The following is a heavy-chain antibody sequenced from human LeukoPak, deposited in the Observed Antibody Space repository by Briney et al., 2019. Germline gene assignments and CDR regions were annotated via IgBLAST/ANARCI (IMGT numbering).Heavy chain of an antibody. CDR2: IDEHGEGK. J-gene: IGHJ4*01. Sequence: GGSLRLSCTAYGFTFADFYMSWVRQAPGKGLEWVANIDEHGEGKHYVDSVKGRFTISRDNTKNSLYLDMTYLRAEDTATYFCARASPGVIFNYFDYWGQGTLVPVSS. V-gene: IGHV3-7*01. D-gene: IGHD3-3*02. CDR1: GFTFADFY. CDR3: ARASPGVIFNYFDY.